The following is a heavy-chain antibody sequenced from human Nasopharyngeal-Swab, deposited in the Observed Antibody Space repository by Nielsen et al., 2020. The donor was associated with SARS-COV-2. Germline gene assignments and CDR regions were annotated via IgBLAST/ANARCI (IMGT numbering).Heavy chain of an antibody. CDR3: VREKGYYDSSAIDY. CDR2: IKQGGSEK. J-gene: IGHJ4*02. D-gene: IGHD3-22*01. CDR1: GFTFRNYW. Sequence: GGSLRLSCAASGFTFRNYWMSWVRQAPGKGLEWVANIKQGGSEKHYVDSVKGRFTISRDDAKNSQSLQMNSLRVEDTAVYYCVREKGYYDSSAIDYWGQGTLVTVSS. V-gene: IGHV3-7*01.